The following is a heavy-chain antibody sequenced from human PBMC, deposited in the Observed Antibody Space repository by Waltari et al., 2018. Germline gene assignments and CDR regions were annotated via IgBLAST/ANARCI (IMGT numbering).Heavy chain of an antibody. CDR3: ASDISVGAITASSLPAFDI. V-gene: IGHV4-61*02. CDR1: GGSISSGSYY. Sequence: QVQLQESGPGLVKPSQTLSLTCTVSGGSISSGSYYWSWLRQPAGKGLEWIGRIYTSGKHHYNPPLKMRFTKSVDTSKNQFPLKLSSVTAADTAVYYCASDISVGAITASSLPAFDIWGQGTMVTVSS. CDR2: IYTSGKH. D-gene: IGHD1-26*01. J-gene: IGHJ3*02.